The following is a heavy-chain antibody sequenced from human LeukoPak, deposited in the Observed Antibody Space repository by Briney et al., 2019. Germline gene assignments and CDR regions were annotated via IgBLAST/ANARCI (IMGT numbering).Heavy chain of an antibody. D-gene: IGHD3-10*01. CDR3: AREFGLSKFVR. J-gene: IGHJ4*03. Sequence: GASVNVSLTSSGYTFSGYYIHWVRQAPGQGLEWMGWINPNSGGTKYAQKFQGRVTMTRDTSISTAYMELSRLKSDDTAVYYCAREFGLSKFVRRGHGPLVTVSA. CDR1: GYTFSGYY. CDR2: INPNSGGT. V-gene: IGHV1-2*02.